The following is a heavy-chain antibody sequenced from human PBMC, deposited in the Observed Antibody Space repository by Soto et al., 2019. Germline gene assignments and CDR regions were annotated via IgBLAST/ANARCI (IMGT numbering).Heavy chain of an antibody. J-gene: IGHJ4*02. Sequence: SETLSLTCAVYGGSFSGDYWSWIRQPPGKGLEWIGEINQSGGTNHNPSLKSRVTISVDKSKNQFSLKLSSVTAADTAVYYCGRAGRDHFDYWGQGTLVTVSS. CDR3: GRAGRDHFDY. CDR1: GGSFSGDY. V-gene: IGHV4-34*01. CDR2: INQSGGT.